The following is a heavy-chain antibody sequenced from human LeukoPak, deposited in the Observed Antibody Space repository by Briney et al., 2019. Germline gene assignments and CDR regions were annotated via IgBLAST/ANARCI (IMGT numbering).Heavy chain of an antibody. Sequence: PGGSLRLSCAASGFTFSIYSMTWVRQAPGEGLEWVSYISSSSSNIYYADSVKGRFTISRDNAKNSLYLQMNSLRDEDTAVYYCARLITTPTPMDVWGQGTTVTVSS. CDR1: GFTFSIYS. CDR3: ARLITTPTPMDV. CDR2: ISSSSSNI. V-gene: IGHV3-48*02. J-gene: IGHJ6*02. D-gene: IGHD3-22*01.